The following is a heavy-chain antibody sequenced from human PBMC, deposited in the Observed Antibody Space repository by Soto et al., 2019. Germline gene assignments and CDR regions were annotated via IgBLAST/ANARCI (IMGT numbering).Heavy chain of an antibody. V-gene: IGHV2-5*02. CDR1: GFSLTTSGVG. Sequence: SGPTLVNPRHTFTLTCTLSGFSLTTSGVGVGWIRQSPGKAPEWLALIYWDDDKRYSPSLKSRLTITKDTSKNQVVLTMADLDPADTATYYCAHRVLRTVFGLVTTTAIYFDFWGQGTPVTVS. CDR3: AHRVLRTVFGLVTTTAIYFDF. J-gene: IGHJ4*02. CDR2: IYWDDDK. D-gene: IGHD3-3*01.